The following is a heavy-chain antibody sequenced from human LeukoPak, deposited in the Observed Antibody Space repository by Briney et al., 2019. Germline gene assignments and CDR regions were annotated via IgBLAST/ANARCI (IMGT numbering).Heavy chain of an antibody. J-gene: IGHJ1*01. CDR3: AKDPSAPGTAEYFQH. CDR1: GFTSSRFA. D-gene: IGHD6-13*01. Sequence: GGSLRLSCVASGFTSSRFAMSWVRQAPGKGLEWVSVISGSGGSTYYADSVKGRFTISRDNSKNALYLQMNSLRAEDTAVYYCAKDPSAPGTAEYFQHWGQGTLVTVAS. CDR2: ISGSGGST. V-gene: IGHV3-23*01.